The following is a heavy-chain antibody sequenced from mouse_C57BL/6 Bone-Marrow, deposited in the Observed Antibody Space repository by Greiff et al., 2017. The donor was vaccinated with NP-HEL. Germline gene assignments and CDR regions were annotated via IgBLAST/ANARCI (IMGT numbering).Heavy chain of an antibody. CDR1: GFTFSSYA. Sequence: VQLVESGGGLVKPGGSLKLSCAASGFTFSSYAMSWVRQTPEKRLEWVATISDGGSYTYYPDNVKGRFTISRDNAKNNLYLQMSHLKSEDTAMYYCARRGPYFDYWGQGTTLTVSS. V-gene: IGHV5-4*01. J-gene: IGHJ2*01. D-gene: IGHD3-3*01. CDR2: ISDGGSYT. CDR3: ARRGPYFDY.